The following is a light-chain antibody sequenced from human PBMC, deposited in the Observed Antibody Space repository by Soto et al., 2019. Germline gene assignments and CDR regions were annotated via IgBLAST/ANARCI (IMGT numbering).Light chain of an antibody. CDR2: GAS. CDR3: QQYNSYWT. V-gene: IGKV3-20*01. J-gene: IGKJ1*01. Sequence: EIVLTQSPDTLSLSPGERATLSCRASQSVSSDYLVWYQQKPGQAPRLLIYGASRRATGIPDRFSGSGSGTDFILTISRLEPEDFATYYCQQYNSYWTFGQGTKVEVK. CDR1: QSVSSDY.